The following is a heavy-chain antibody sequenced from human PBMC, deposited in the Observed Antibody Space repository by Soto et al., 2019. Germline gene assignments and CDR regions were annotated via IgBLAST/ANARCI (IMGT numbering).Heavy chain of an antibody. V-gene: IGHV1-18*01. Sequence: ASVKVSCKASGYTFTSYVISWLRQAPGQGVEWMGWISAYNGNTNYALKFQDRVTMTTDTSTSTAYLELRSLRSDDTAVYYCARKEAVITWFDPWGQGTLVTVSS. CDR3: ARKEAVITWFDP. J-gene: IGHJ5*02. D-gene: IGHD3-16*01. CDR2: ISAYNGNT. CDR1: GYTFTSYV.